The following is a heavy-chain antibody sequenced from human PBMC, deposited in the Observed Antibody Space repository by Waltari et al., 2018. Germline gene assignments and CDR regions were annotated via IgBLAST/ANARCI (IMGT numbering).Heavy chain of an antibody. Sequence: QVELQQWGAGLLKPSETLSLTCAVYGESFSCYYWSWIRHPPGKGLEWIGQINYSGRPTYHSSLKSRVTISVDVSKNQFSLKLTSVTAADTAVYYCARGGEDFDDSTYFAYWGQGNLVTVSS. V-gene: IGHV4-34*01. J-gene: IGHJ4*02. D-gene: IGHD3-22*01. CDR2: INYSGRP. CDR3: ARGGEDFDDSTYFAY. CDR1: GESFSCYY.